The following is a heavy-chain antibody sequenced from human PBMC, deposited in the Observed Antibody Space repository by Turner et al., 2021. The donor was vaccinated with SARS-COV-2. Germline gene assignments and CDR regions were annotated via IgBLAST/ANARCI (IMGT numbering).Heavy chain of an antibody. CDR2: IYNSGST. D-gene: IGHD6-19*01. CDR3: ARQSSGWYLPYFDY. V-gene: IGHV4-59*08. Sequence: QVQLQESGPGLVKPSETLSLTCTVSGGSISSYYWSWIRQPPGKGREWIGYIYNSGSTNYNPSLKSRVTISVDTSKNQFSLKLSSVTAADTAVYYCARQSSGWYLPYFDYWGQGTLVTVSS. CDR1: GGSISSYY. J-gene: IGHJ4*02.